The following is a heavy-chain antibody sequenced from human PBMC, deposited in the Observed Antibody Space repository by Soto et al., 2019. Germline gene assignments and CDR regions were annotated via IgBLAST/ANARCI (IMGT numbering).Heavy chain of an antibody. CDR2: IYYSGST. J-gene: IGHJ5*02. CDR3: ARVGDIDWYDP. D-gene: IGHD3-16*02. V-gene: IGHV4-31*03. CDR1: GGSISSGGYY. Sequence: SETLSLTCTVSGGSISSGGYYWSWIRQHPGKGLEWIGYIYYSGSTYYNPSLKSRVTISVDTSKNQFSLKLSSVTAADTAVYYCARVGDIDWYDPWGQGTLVTVSS.